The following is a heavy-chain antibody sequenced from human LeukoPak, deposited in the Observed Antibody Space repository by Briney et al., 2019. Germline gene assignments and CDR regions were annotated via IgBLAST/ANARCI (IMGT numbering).Heavy chain of an antibody. J-gene: IGHJ5*02. D-gene: IGHD2-2*01. CDR2: INHSGST. V-gene: IGHV4-34*01. Sequence: SETLSLTCAVSGGSFSGYYWSWIRQPPGKGLEWIGEINHSGSTNYNPSLKSRVTISVDTSKNQFSLKLCSVTAADTAVYYCARLPAEVFDNWFDPWGQGTLVTVSS. CDR3: ARLPAEVFDNWFDP. CDR1: GGSFSGYY.